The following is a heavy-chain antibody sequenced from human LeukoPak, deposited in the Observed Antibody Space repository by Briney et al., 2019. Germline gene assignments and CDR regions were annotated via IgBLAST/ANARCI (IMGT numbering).Heavy chain of an antibody. CDR1: GFTLSTYG. CDR3: SKAGVRGSYYPNDYFDS. V-gene: IGHV3-23*01. J-gene: IGHJ4*02. CDR2: ISGSGDST. D-gene: IGHD3-22*01. Sequence: GGSLRLSCAGSGFTLSTYGITWVRQPPRQGQDRDSTISGSGDSTSYANSAKGRLTISRDDSKNTRYPQMHSLIIAATTVYYYSKAGVRGSYYPNDYFDSWGRGTLVTVPS.